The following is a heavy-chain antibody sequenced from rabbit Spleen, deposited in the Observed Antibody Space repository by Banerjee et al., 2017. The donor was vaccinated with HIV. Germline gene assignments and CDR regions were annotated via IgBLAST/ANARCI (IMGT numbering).Heavy chain of an antibody. CDR1: GFSFNNNDY. CDR2: IDIGSGRI. J-gene: IGHJ4*01. V-gene: IGHV1S40*01. CDR3: ARDGTGGSYFAL. D-gene: IGHD8-1*01. Sequence: QSLEESGGHLVKPGASLTLTCTASGFSFNNNDYMCWVRQAPGKGLEWIGCIDIGSGRIYYASWAKGRFTISKTSSTTVTLQMTSLTVADTATYFCARDGTGGSYFALWGPGTLVTVS.